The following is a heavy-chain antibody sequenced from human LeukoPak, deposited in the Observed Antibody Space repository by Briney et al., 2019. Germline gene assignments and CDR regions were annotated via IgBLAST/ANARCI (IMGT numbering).Heavy chain of an antibody. J-gene: IGHJ6*02. D-gene: IGHD3-3*01. V-gene: IGHV3-23*01. CDR1: GFTFSSYA. CDR3: AKDRGNYDFWSGYYRDYYYGMDV. CDR2: ISGSGGST. Sequence: GGSLRLSCAASGFTFSSYAMSWVRQAPGKGLEWVSAISGSGGSTYYADSVKGRFTISRDNSKNTLYLQMNSLRAEDTAVYYCAKDRGNYDFWSGYYRDYYYGMDVWGQGTTVTVSS.